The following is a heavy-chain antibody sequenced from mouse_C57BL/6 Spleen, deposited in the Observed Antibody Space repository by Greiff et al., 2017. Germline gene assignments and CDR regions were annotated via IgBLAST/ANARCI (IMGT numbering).Heavy chain of an antibody. J-gene: IGHJ4*01. V-gene: IGHV1-52*01. CDR1: GYTFTSYW. D-gene: IGHD3-2*02. CDR2: IDPSDSET. CDR3: ARLGQGYAMDY. Sequence: VKLQQPGAELVRPGSSVKLSCKASGYTFTSYWMHWVKQRPIQGLEWIGNIDPSDSETHYNQKFKDKATLTVDKSSSTAYMQLSSLTSEDSAVYYCARLGQGYAMDYWGQGTSVTVSS.